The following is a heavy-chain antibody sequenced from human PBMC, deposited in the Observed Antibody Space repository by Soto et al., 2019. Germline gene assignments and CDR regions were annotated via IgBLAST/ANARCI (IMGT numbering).Heavy chain of an antibody. J-gene: IGHJ6*02. CDR3: ARVREGSAGNYHYYGMDV. CDR1: GGTFSSYA. V-gene: IGHV1-69*06. CDR2: IIPIFGTA. Sequence: ASVKVSCKASGGTFSSYAISWVRQAPGQGLEWMGGIIPIFGTANYAQKFQGRVTITADKSTSTAYMELSSLRSEDTAVYYCARVREGSAGNYHYYGMDVWGQGTTVTVSS.